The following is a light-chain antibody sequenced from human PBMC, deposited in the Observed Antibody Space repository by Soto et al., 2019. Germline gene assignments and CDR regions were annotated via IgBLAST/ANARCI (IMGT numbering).Light chain of an antibody. CDR3: QQYNSDSRT. CDR1: QTLNIW. Sequence: DIHITHSPSTLSSSVLYIFTITCLASQTLNIWLAWYQQKPGKAPKLLIYRASSLESGVPSRFSGSGSGTEFTLTISSLQPDDFATYYCQQYNSDSRTFGQGTKVDIK. V-gene: IGKV1-5*03. CDR2: RAS. J-gene: IGKJ1*01.